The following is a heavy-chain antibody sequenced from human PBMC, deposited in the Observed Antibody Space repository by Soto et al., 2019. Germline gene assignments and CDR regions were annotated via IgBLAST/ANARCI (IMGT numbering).Heavy chain of an antibody. CDR3: ARDRHFDDSGGYYYHLDN. D-gene: IGHD3-22*01. CDR1: GGSVSGDDYY. CDR2: IFYIGSN. Sequence: QVQLQESGPGLVKPSETLSLTCTVSGGSVSGDDYYWSWIRQSPGKGLEWIGYIFYIGSNSYNPSLQSRVTISVDTSKNQFSLRLSSVPAADTAVYYCARDRHFDDSGGYYYHLDNLGQGTLVTVSS. V-gene: IGHV4-61*08. J-gene: IGHJ4*02.